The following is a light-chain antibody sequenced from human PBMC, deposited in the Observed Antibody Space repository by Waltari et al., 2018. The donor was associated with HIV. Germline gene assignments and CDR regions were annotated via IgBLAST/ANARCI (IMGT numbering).Light chain of an antibody. V-gene: IGLV3-1*01. Sequence: SYELTQTPSVSVSPGQTVNMSCSGDKLGEKYIPWYQQRPGQSPVLVIYQDFKRPSAIPERFSGSNFGDTATLTISGTRTVDEADYFCQAWVNTTVIFGGGTRLTVL. CDR3: QAWVNTTVI. CDR1: KLGEKY. CDR2: QDF. J-gene: IGLJ2*01.